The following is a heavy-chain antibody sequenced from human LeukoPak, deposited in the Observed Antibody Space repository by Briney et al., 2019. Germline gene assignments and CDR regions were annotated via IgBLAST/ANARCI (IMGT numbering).Heavy chain of an antibody. J-gene: IGHJ5*02. V-gene: IGHV4-39*01. CDR3: ARCKKNYYDSSGYHGDWFDP. Sequence: PSETLSLTCTVSGGTISSSSYYWGWIRQPPGKGLEWIGSIYYSGSTYYSPSLKSRVTISVDTSKNQLSLKLSSVTAAETAVYYCARCKKNYYDSSGYHGDWFDPWGQGTLVTVSS. CDR1: GGTISSSSYY. CDR2: IYYSGST. D-gene: IGHD3-22*01.